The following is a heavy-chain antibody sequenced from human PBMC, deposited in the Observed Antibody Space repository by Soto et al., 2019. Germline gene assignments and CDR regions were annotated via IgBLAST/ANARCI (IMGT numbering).Heavy chain of an antibody. CDR2: ISGSGGST. CDR3: AKDISDSSGWAAYYYYYYMDV. J-gene: IGHJ6*03. D-gene: IGHD6-19*01. Sequence: HPGGSLRLSCAASGFTFSSYAMSWVRQAPGKGLEWVSAISGSGGSTYYADSVKGRFTISRDNSKNTLYLQMNSLRAEDTAVYYCAKDISDSSGWAAYYYYYYMDVWGKGTTVTVSS. CDR1: GFTFSSYA. V-gene: IGHV3-23*01.